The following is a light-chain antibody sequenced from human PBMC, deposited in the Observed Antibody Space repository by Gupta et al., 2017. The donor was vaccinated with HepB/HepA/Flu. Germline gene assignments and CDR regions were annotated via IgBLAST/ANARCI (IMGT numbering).Light chain of an antibody. CDR2: QDS. CDR1: KLGEKY. Sequence: SYELTQPPSVSVSPGQTASITCSGDKLGEKYACWYQQKPRQSPVVLMYQDSKRPSGIPERFSGSNSGNTATLTISGTQAMDEADYFCQAWDSNTAIFGGGTKLTVL. CDR3: QAWDSNTAI. J-gene: IGLJ2*01. V-gene: IGLV3-1*01.